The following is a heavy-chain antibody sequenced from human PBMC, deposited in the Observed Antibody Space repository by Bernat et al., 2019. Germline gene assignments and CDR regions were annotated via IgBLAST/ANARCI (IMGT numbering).Heavy chain of an antibody. CDR1: GFTFSSYA. CDR3: AKDPYYYDSSGQDY. D-gene: IGHD3-22*01. Sequence: EVQLLESGGGLVQPGGSLRLSCAASGFTFSSYAMSWVRQAPGKGLEWVSAISGSGGSTYYADSVKGRFTISRDNSNNTLYLQMNSLRAEDTAVYYCAKDPYYYDSSGQDYWGQGTLVTVSS. V-gene: IGHV3-23*01. J-gene: IGHJ4*02. CDR2: ISGSGGST.